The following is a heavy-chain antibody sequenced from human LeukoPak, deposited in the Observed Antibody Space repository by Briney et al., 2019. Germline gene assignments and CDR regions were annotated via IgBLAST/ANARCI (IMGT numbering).Heavy chain of an antibody. V-gene: IGHV1-46*01. CDR3: ARGCSGGSCYSPFDY. J-gene: IGHJ4*02. D-gene: IGHD2-15*01. CDR2: INPSGGST. Sequence: GASVTVSCKASGYTFTSYYMHWVRQAPGQGLEWMGIINPSGGSTSYAQKFQGRVTITADESTSTAYMELSSLRSEDTAVYYCARGCSGGSCYSPFDYWGQGTLVTVSS. CDR1: GYTFTSYY.